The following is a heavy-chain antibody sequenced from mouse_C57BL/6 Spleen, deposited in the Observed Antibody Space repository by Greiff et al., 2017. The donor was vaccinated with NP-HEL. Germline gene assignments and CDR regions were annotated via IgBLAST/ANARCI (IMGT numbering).Heavy chain of an antibody. D-gene: IGHD1-1*01. CDR3: ARERNTVGFAY. V-gene: IGHV5-4*01. CDR1: GFTFSSYA. CDR2: ISDGGSYT. J-gene: IGHJ3*01. Sequence: EVQGVESGGGLVKPGGSLKLSCAASGFTFSSYAMSWVRQTPEKRLEWVATISDGGSYTYYPDNVKGRFTISRDNAKNNLYLQMSHLKSEDTAMYYCARERNTVGFAYWGQGTLVTVSA.